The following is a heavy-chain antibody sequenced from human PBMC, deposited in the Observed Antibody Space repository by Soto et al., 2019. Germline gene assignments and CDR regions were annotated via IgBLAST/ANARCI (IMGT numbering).Heavy chain of an antibody. CDR2: INHSGST. CDR1: GGSFSGYY. V-gene: IGHV4-34*01. J-gene: IGHJ6*02. Sequence: LSLTCAVYGGSFSGYYWSWIRQPPGKGLEWIGEINHSGSTNYNPSLKSRVTISVDTSKNQFSLKLSSVTAADTAVYYCARGRLRYFDWLSPIYYYGMDVWGQGTTVTVSS. D-gene: IGHD3-9*01. CDR3: ARGRLRYFDWLSPIYYYGMDV.